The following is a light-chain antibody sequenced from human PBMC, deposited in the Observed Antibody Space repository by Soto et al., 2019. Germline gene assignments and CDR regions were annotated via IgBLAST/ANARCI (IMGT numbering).Light chain of an antibody. Sequence: EIGMTQSPAPPSVSPGGRATPSCRASHRVSSYFAWYQQKPGQAHRLLIYATYTRATGIPARFSGSGSGTEFTLTIRSLQSEDFAVYYCKQYNNWPLTFGGGTKVDIK. CDR3: KQYNNWPLT. V-gene: IGKV3-15*01. J-gene: IGKJ4*01. CDR2: ATY. CDR1: HRVSSY.